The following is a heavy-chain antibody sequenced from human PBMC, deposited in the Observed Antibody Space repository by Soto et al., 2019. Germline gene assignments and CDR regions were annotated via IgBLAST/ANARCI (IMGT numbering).Heavy chain of an antibody. V-gene: IGHV1-46*02. CDR2: FNPTGGST. Sequence: QVQLVQSGAEVKKPGASVKVSCKASGYTFNSYYIHWLRQAHGQGLEWMGIFNPTGGSTNYAQKLQGRVTLTRDTSTSTVYMELSSLRSEDTAIYYCARGGYDWYFDLWGRGTLVTVSS. D-gene: IGHD5-18*01. J-gene: IGHJ2*01. CDR1: GYTFNSYY. CDR3: ARGGYDWYFDL.